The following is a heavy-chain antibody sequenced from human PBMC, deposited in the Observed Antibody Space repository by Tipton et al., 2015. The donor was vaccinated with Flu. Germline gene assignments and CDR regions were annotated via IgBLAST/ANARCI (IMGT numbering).Heavy chain of an antibody. V-gene: IGHV4-38-2*01. Sequence: TLSLTCAVSGYSISSGYYWGWIRQPPGKGLEWIGEINHSGSTNYNPSLKSRVTISVDTSKNQFSLKLSSVTAADTAVYYCARVGSAAAGTNWGQGTLVTVSS. J-gene: IGHJ4*02. D-gene: IGHD6-13*01. CDR3: ARVGSAAAGTN. CDR1: GYSISSGYY. CDR2: INHSGST.